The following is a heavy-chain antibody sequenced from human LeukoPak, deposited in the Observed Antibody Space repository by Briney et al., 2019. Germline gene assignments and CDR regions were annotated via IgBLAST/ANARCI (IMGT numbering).Heavy chain of an antibody. CDR2: MSNSGHT. D-gene: IGHD6-13*01. CDR1: GGSVSSGNYY. V-gene: IGHV4-61*01. CDR3: ARVSVAGTGPDY. J-gene: IGHJ4*02. Sequence: PSGTLSLTCTVSGGSVSSGNYYWSWIRQPPGKGLEWIGFMSNSGHTDSNASLKSRVTISVDTSKNQFSLKLKSVTAADTAVYYCARVSVAGTGPDYWGQGTLVTVSS.